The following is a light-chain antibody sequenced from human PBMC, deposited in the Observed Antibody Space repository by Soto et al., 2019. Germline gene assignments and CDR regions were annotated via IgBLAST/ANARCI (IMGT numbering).Light chain of an antibody. Sequence: DIQMTQSPSSLSASVGDRVTITCRASQSISYYLKWYQQKPVKAPKVLIYAASNLHSGVPSRCSGSGSWTDFTLTISSLQAEDFATYYCQQSYSTPITFGQGTRLEIE. CDR2: AAS. CDR1: QSISYY. J-gene: IGKJ5*01. V-gene: IGKV1-39*01. CDR3: QQSYSTPIT.